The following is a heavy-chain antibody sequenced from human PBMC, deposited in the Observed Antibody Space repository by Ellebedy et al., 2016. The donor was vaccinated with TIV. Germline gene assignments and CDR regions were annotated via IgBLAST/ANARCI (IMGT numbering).Heavy chain of an antibody. CDR2: IYYSGST. CDR3: ARGDSSGYPFDY. CDR1: GGSISSYY. V-gene: IGHV4-59*01. D-gene: IGHD3-22*01. J-gene: IGHJ4*02. Sequence: GSLRLXXTVSGGSISSYYWSWIRQPPGKGLEWIGYIYYSGSTNYNPSLKSRVTISVDTSKNQFSLKLSSVTAADTAVYYCARGDSSGYPFDYWGQGTLVTVSS.